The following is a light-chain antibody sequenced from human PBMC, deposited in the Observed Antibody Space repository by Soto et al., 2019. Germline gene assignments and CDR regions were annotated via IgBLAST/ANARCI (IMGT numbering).Light chain of an antibody. CDR2: SNN. CDR3: AAWDDSLNGVV. CDR1: SSNIGRNT. V-gene: IGLV1-44*01. Sequence: QSVLTQPPSASGTPGQRVTISCSGSSSNIGRNTVNWYQQLPGTAPKLLIYSNNQRPSGVPDRFSGSKSGSSASLAISGLQSEDEADYYCAAWDDSLNGVVVGGGTKLTVL. J-gene: IGLJ2*01.